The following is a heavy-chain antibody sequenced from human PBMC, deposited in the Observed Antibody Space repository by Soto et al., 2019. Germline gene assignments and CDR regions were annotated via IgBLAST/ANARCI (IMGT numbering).Heavy chain of an antibody. J-gene: IGHJ6*03. Sequence: QLQLQESGPGLVKPSDTLYLTCTVSGGTISSSSYYRGWLRQPPGKGLEWIGRIYYSGSTYYNPSLKSRVTISVDTSTNLFSLKLSSVTAADTSVYYCARHLKAALFSYSDYMDVCGKGTTVAVSS. V-gene: IGHV4-39*01. CDR3: ARHLKAALFSYSDYMDV. CDR1: GGTISSSSYY. CDR2: IYYSGST. D-gene: IGHD6-6*01.